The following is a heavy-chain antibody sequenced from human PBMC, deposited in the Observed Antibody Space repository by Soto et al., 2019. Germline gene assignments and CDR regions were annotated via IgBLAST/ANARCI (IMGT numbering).Heavy chain of an antibody. Sequence: ASVKVSCKASGYTFTSYAMHWVRQAPGQRLEWMGWINAGNGNTKYSQKFQGRVTITRDTSASTAYMELSSLRSEDTAVYYCARVFVRVPAAQAFDYWGQGTLVTVSS. CDR3: ARVFVRVPAAQAFDY. CDR1: GYTFTSYA. CDR2: INAGNGNT. D-gene: IGHD2-2*01. V-gene: IGHV1-3*01. J-gene: IGHJ4*02.